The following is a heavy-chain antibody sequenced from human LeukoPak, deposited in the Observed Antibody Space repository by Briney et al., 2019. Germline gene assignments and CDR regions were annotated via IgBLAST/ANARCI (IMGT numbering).Heavy chain of an antibody. D-gene: IGHD2-2*01. CDR1: GGPISSSSYY. J-gene: IGHJ4*02. CDR2: IYYSGST. Sequence: SETLSLTCTVSGGPISSSSYYWGWIRQPPGKGLEWIGSIYYSGSTYYNPSLKSRVTISVDTSKNQFSLKLSSVTAADTAVYYCARQGLGYCSSTSCYGGDYWGQGTLVTVSS. CDR3: ARQGLGYCSSTSCYGGDY. V-gene: IGHV4-39*01.